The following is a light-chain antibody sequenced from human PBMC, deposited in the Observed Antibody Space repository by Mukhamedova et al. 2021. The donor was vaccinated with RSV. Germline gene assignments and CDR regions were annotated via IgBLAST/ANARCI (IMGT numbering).Light chain of an antibody. CDR3: GTWDSSLSGV. CDR2: DNN. Sequence: GTISCSGSSSNIGNNYVSWYQQLPGTAPKLLIYDNNKRPSGIPDRFSGSKSGTSATLGITGLQTGDEADYYCGTWDSSLSGVFGGG. CDR1: SSNIGNNY. V-gene: IGLV1-51*01. J-gene: IGLJ3*02.